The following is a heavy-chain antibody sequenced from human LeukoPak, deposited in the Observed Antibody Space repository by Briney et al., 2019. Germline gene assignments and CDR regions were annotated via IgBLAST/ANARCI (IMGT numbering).Heavy chain of an antibody. D-gene: IGHD3-10*01. J-gene: IGHJ6*03. Sequence: ASVKVSCKASGYTFTSYYMHWVRQAPGQGLEWMGIINPSGGSTNYAQKFQGRVTMTRDTSTNTVYMELSSLRSEDTAVYYCARGPSITMVRGGQWYYYMDVWGKGITVTISS. CDR1: GYTFTSYY. V-gene: IGHV1-46*01. CDR2: INPSGGST. CDR3: ARGPSITMVRGGQWYYYMDV.